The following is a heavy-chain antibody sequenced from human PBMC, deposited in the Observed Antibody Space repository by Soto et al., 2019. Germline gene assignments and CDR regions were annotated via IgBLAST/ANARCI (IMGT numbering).Heavy chain of an antibody. CDR1: GGTFSSYA. Sequence: VKVSCKASGGTFSSYAISWVRQAPGQGLEWMGGIIPIFGAANYAQKFQGRVTITADESTSTAYMELSSLRSEDTAVYYCALYRAPVVTLGGMDVWGQGTTVTVSS. D-gene: IGHD2-21*02. V-gene: IGHV1-69*01. J-gene: IGHJ6*02. CDR3: ALYRAPVVTLGGMDV. CDR2: IIPIFGAA.